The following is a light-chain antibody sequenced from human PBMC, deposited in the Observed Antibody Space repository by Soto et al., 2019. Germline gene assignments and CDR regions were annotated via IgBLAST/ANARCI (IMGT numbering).Light chain of an antibody. CDR2: VTSDGSH. Sequence: QSVLTQSPSASASPGASVKLTCTLSSGHSDYAIAWHQQQPEKGPRYLMKVTSDGSHTKGDGIPDRFSGSSSGADRYLTISSLRSDDEADYYCQAWGTGGVFGGGTKVTV. CDR3: QAWGTGGV. J-gene: IGLJ3*02. V-gene: IGLV4-69*01. CDR1: SGHSDYA.